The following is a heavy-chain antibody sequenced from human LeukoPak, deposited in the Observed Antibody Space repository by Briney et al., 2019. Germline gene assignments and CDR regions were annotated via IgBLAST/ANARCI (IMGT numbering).Heavy chain of an antibody. CDR3: ARVVRWDTAMVRWFDP. CDR2: IHHDGRI. D-gene: IGHD5-18*01. Sequence: SETLSLTCDVSGGSIDSTNWWNWVRQPPGKGLEWIGEIHHDGRINYNPSLKSRVTLSVDKSKNQFSLRLNSVTAADTAMYYCARVVRWDTAMVRWFDPWGQGTLVTVSS. J-gene: IGHJ5*02. CDR1: GGSIDSTNW. V-gene: IGHV4/OR15-8*01.